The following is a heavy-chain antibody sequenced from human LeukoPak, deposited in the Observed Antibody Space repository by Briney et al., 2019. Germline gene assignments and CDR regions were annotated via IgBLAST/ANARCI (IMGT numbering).Heavy chain of an antibody. CDR1: GGSISSYY. CDR3: ARVTGYVIEDNFDY. V-gene: IGHV4-59*01. CDR2: IYYSGST. D-gene: IGHD2-15*01. Sequence: SETLSLTCTVSGGSISSYYWSWIRQPPGKGLEWSGYIYYSGSTNYNPSLKSRVTISVDTSKNQFSLKLRSVTAADTAVYYCARVTGYVIEDNFDYWGQGTLVTVSS. J-gene: IGHJ4*02.